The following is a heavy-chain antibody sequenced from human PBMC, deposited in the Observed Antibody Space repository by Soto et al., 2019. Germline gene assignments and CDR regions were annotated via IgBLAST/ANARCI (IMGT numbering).Heavy chain of an antibody. V-gene: IGHV3-23*01. CDR3: AKDTVYYYDSSGYYYYY. Sequence: XGSLRLSCAASGFTFSSYAMSWVRQAPGKGLEWVSAIIGSGGSTYYADSVKSRFTISRDNSKNTLYLQMNSLRAEDTAVYYCAKDTVYYYDSSGYYYYYWGKGTLVTVS. CDR1: GFTFSSYA. J-gene: IGHJ4*02. D-gene: IGHD3-22*01. CDR2: IIGSGGST.